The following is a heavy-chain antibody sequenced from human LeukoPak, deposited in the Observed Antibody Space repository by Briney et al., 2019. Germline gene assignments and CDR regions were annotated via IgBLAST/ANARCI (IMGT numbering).Heavy chain of an antibody. CDR3: ARSPGGSYKLPNWFDP. V-gene: IGHV4-34*01. Sequence: PSETLSLTCAVYGGSFSGYYWSWIRQPPGKGLEWIGEINHSGSTNYNPSLKSRVTISVDTSKNQFSLKLSSVTAADTAVYYCARSPGGSYKLPNWFDPWGQGTLVTVSS. J-gene: IGHJ5*02. CDR1: GGSFSGYY. CDR2: INHSGST. D-gene: IGHD1-26*01.